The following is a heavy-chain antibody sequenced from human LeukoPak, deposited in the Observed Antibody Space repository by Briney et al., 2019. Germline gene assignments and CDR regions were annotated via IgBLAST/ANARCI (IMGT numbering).Heavy chain of an antibody. CDR2: INQNGGEK. Sequence: GGSLRLSCATSGFTFSSFWMDWVRPAPGKGLEWVANINQNGGEKYYADSVKGRFTISRDNAKNSLYLQMNSLRVEDTAVYYCTRALDYWGQGTLVTVSS. CDR3: TRALDY. V-gene: IGHV3-7*04. J-gene: IGHJ4*02. CDR1: GFTFSSFW.